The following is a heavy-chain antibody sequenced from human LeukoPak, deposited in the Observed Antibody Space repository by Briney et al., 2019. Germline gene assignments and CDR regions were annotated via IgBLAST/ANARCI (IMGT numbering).Heavy chain of an antibody. CDR2: IYSGGST. CDR1: GFTVSSNY. CDR3: ARDGGGSLRRDYFDY. D-gene: IGHD2-15*01. J-gene: IGHJ4*02. V-gene: IGHV3-66*01. Sequence: GGSLRLSCAASGFTVSSNYMSWVRQAPGKGLEWVSVIYSGGSTYYADSVKGRFTISRDNSKNTLYLQMNSLRAEDTAVYYCARDGGGSLRRDYFDYWGQGTLVTVSS.